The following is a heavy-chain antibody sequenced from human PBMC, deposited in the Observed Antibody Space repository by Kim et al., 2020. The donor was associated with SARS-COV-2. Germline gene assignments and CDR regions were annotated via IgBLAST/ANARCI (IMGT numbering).Heavy chain of an antibody. D-gene: IGHD6-13*01. CDR1: GYTFSNIK. CDR3: ARDEAD. Sequence: ASVKVSCKASGYTFSNIKIHWVRQAPGQGLEWMGWIHAANGNTIYSEKFQDRITITTDTSASTAYLELGSLRSEDTAVYYCARDEADWGQGTLVTVSS. CDR2: IHAANGNT. V-gene: IGHV1-3*01. J-gene: IGHJ4*02.